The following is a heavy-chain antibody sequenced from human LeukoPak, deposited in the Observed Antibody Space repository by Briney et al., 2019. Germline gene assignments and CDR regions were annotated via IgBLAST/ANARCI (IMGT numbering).Heavy chain of an antibody. D-gene: IGHD6-6*01. CDR2: INTNTGNP. CDR3: AREAEYSSSSIYSPDYYYYYMDV. J-gene: IGHJ6*03. CDR1: GYTFTSYG. Sequence: ASVKVSCKASGYTFTSYGISWVRQAPGQGLEWMGWINTNTGNPTYAQGFTGRFVFSLDTSVSTAYLQISSLKAEDTAVYYCAREAEYSSSSIYSPDYYYYYMDVWGKGTTVTVSS. V-gene: IGHV7-4-1*02.